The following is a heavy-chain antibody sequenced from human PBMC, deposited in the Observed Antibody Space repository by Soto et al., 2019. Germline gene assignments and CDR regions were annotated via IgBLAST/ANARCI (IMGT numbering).Heavy chain of an antibody. J-gene: IGHJ4*02. CDR2: IDHSGST. D-gene: IGHD3-10*01. CDR3: ARYGSGILFDY. Sequence: PSETLSLTCTVSGGSISSSSYYWGWIRQPPGKGLEWIGSIDHSGSTNYNPSLKSRVTTSVDTSKNQFSLKLTSVTAADTAVYYCARYGSGILFDYWGQGALVTVSS. V-gene: IGHV4-39*07. CDR1: GGSISSSSYY.